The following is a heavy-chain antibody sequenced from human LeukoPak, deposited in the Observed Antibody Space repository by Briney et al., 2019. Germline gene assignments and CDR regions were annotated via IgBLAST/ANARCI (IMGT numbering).Heavy chain of an antibody. CDR1: GGSISSYY. CDR2: IYYSGST. J-gene: IGHJ4*02. CDR3: ARTTYYYGSGSYWNFDY. D-gene: IGHD3-10*01. V-gene: IGHV4-59*01. Sequence: SETLSLTCTVSGGSISSYYWSWIRQPPGKGLEWIGYIYYSGSTNYNPSLKSRVTISVDTSKNQFSLKLSSVTAADTAVYYCARTTYYYGSGSYWNFDYWGQGTLVTVSS.